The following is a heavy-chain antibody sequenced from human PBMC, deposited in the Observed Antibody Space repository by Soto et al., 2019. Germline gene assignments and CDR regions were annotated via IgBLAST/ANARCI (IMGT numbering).Heavy chain of an antibody. CDR2: IYYSGST. CDR1: GGSISSGGYY. J-gene: IGHJ6*03. Sequence: SETLSLTCTVSGGSISSGGYYWSWIRQHPGKGLEWIGYIYYSGSTYYNPSLRSRVTISGDTSRKQISLRLSSVTAADTAVYYCARISVASRYMDVWGKGTTVTVSS. V-gene: IGHV4-31*03. D-gene: IGHD5-12*01. CDR3: ARISVASRYMDV.